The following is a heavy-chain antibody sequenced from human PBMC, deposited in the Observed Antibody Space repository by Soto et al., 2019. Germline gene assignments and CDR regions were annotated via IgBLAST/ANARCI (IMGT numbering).Heavy chain of an antibody. CDR3: ARGLRESSRGNYYYYYLDV. CDR2: MNPNSGNT. CDR1: GYTFTNLD. V-gene: IGHV1-8*01. D-gene: IGHD6-19*01. Sequence: ASVKVACKASGYTFTNLDINWVRQATGQGPEWMGWMNPNSGNTGSAQKFQGRVTMTRNTSISTAYMELSSLRSEDTAVYFCARGLRESSRGNYYYYYLDVWGRGTTVTVSS. J-gene: IGHJ6*03.